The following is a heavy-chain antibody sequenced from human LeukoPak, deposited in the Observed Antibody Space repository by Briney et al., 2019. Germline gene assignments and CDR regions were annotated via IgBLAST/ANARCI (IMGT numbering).Heavy chain of an antibody. Sequence: GGSLRLSCAASGFTVSSNFMNWVRQAPGKGLEWVSLISSSSSSIFYADSVKGRFTISRDSAKNSLYLQMNSLRGEDTAVYYCARTPPGGWYGSLDYWGQGTLVTVSS. V-gene: IGHV3-21*01. D-gene: IGHD6-19*01. J-gene: IGHJ4*02. CDR2: ISSSSSSI. CDR3: ARTPPGGWYGSLDY. CDR1: GFTVSSNF.